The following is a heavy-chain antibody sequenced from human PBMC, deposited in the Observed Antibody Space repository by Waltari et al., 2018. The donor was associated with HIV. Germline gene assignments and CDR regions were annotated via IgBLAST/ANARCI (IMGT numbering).Heavy chain of an antibody. V-gene: IGHV3-48*03. CDR1: GFTFSSYE. J-gene: IGHJ4*02. Sequence: EVQLVESGGGLVQPGGSLRLSCAASGFTFSSYEMNWVRQAPGKGLEWVSYISSSGSTIYYADSVKGRFTISRDNAKNSLYLQMNSLRAEDTAVYYCARAEIGYYFDYWGQGTLVTVSS. CDR3: ARAEIGYYFDY. D-gene: IGHD3-22*01. CDR2: ISSSGSTI.